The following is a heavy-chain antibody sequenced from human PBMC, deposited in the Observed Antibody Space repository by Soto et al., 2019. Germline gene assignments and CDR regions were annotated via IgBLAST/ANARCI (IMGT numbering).Heavy chain of an antibody. V-gene: IGHV1-18*01. CDR1: GYTFTSYG. D-gene: IGHD3-3*01. CDR2: ISAYNGNT. J-gene: IGHJ6*02. Sequence: ASVKVSCKASGYTFTSYGISWVRQAPGQGLEWMGWISAYNGNTNYAQKPQGRVTMTTDTSTSTAYMELRSLRSDDTAVYYCARDTQTIFGVVLPVLGYYGMDVWGQGTTVTVSS. CDR3: ARDTQTIFGVVLPVLGYYGMDV.